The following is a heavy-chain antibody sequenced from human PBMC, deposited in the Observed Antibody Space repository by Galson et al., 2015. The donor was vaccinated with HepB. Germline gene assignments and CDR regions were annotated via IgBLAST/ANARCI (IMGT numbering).Heavy chain of an antibody. CDR3: ARVLRGYYDSSGSTGPYWYFDL. J-gene: IGHJ2*01. Sequence: QVQLQESGPGLVKPSETLSLTCTVSGGSISSYYWSWIRQPPGKGLEWIGYIYYSGSTNYNPSLKSRVTISVDTSKNQFSLKLSSVTAADTAVYYCARVLRGYYDSSGSTGPYWYFDLWGRGTLVTVSS. CDR2: IYYSGST. V-gene: IGHV4-59*01. CDR1: GGSISSYY. D-gene: IGHD3-22*01.